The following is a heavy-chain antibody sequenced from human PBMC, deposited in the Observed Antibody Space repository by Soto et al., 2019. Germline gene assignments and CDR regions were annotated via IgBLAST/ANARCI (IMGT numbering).Heavy chain of an antibody. CDR2: IYNSGST. CDR1: GGSISSSSYY. CDR3: ARQTGYSSSWYPPTYYFDY. J-gene: IGHJ4*02. D-gene: IGHD6-13*01. Sequence: QLQLQESGPGLVKPSETLSITCTVSGGSISSSSYYWGWIRQPPGKGLEWIGSIYNSGSTYYNPSLKSRVTISVDTSKNQFSLELSSVTAADTAVYYCARQTGYSSSWYPPTYYFDYWGQGTLVTVSS. V-gene: IGHV4-39*01.